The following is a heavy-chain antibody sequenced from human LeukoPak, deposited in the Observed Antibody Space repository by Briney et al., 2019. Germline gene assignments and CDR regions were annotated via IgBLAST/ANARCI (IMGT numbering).Heavy chain of an antibody. D-gene: IGHD3-16*01. CDR1: GFTFNDYY. J-gene: IGHJ4*02. CDR2: ITNGEITT. Sequence: KPGGSLRLSCAASGFTFNDYYMSWIRQAPGKGLEWISRITNGEITTHYADSVKGRFTVSRDNAKNSLYLQMNGHKGEDTAVYYCARDWGIVSVGNQYYFDHWGQGTLVTVSS. CDR3: ARDWGIVSVGNQYYFDH. V-gene: IGHV3-11*01.